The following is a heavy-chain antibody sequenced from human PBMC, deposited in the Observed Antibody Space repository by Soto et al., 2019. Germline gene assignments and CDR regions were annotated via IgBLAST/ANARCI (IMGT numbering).Heavy chain of an antibody. Sequence: SETLSLTCTVSGGSLTSYYWSWIRQPPGKGLEWIGFVYYTGIARYNPSLKSRVTISVDTSKNQFSLKLTSVTAADTAIYYCARRIVSTEPFVYWGEGTLVTVSS. V-gene: IGHV4-59*08. D-gene: IGHD5-12*01. CDR2: VYYTGIA. CDR1: GGSLTSYY. CDR3: ARRIVSTEPFVY. J-gene: IGHJ4*02.